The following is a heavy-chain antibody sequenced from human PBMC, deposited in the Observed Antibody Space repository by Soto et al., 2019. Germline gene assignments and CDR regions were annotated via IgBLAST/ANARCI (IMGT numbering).Heavy chain of an antibody. CDR2: ISSSSSYI. D-gene: IGHD2-15*01. V-gene: IGHV3-21*01. CDR1: GFTFSSYS. Sequence: PGWSLRLSCAAPGFTFSSYSMNWVRQAPGKGLEWVSSISSSSSYIYYADSVKGRFTISRDNAKNSLYLQMNSLRAEDTAVYYCARDLGYCSGGSCWGADAFDIWGQGTMVTVSS. CDR3: ARDLGYCSGGSCWGADAFDI. J-gene: IGHJ3*02.